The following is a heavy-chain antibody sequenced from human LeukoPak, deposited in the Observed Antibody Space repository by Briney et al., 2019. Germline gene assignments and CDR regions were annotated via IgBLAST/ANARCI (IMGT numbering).Heavy chain of an antibody. CDR3: AELGITMIGGV. J-gene: IGHJ6*04. CDR1: GFTFSSYE. Sequence: GGSLRLSCAASGFTFSSYEMNWVRQAPGKGLEWVSYISSGGSTIYYADSVKGRFTISRDNAKNSLYQQMNSLRAEDTAVYYCAELGITMIGGVWGKGTTVTISS. V-gene: IGHV3-48*03. CDR2: ISSGGSTI. D-gene: IGHD3-10*02.